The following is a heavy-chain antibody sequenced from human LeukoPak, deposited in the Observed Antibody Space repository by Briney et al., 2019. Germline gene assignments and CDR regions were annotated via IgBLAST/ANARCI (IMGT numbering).Heavy chain of an antibody. Sequence: ASVKVSCKASGYTFTGYYMHWVRQAPGQGLEWMGWINPNSGGTNYAQKLQGRVTMTRDTSISTAYMELSRLRSDDTAVYYCARGLYSSAPLGYWGQGTLVTVSS. CDR3: ARGLYSSAPLGY. V-gene: IGHV1-2*02. CDR2: INPNSGGT. CDR1: GYTFTGYY. D-gene: IGHD6-19*01. J-gene: IGHJ4*02.